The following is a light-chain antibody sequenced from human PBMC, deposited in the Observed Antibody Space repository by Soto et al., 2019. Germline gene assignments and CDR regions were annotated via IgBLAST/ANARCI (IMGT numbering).Light chain of an antibody. Sequence: QSVLTKPASASRSPGRSVTISCTRTSSDVGGYNYVSWYQQHPGKAPKLMIYEVSKRPSGVPDRFSGSKSGNTASLTVSGLQAEDEADYYCSSYAGSNAYVFGTGTKVTVL. CDR3: SSYAGSNAYV. V-gene: IGLV2-8*02. J-gene: IGLJ1*01. CDR2: EVS. CDR1: SSDVGGYNY.